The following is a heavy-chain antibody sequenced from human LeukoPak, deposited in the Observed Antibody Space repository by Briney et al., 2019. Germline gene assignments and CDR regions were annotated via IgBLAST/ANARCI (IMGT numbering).Heavy chain of an antibody. CDR1: GGTFSSYA. Sequence: ASVKVSCKASGGTFSSYAISWVRQAPGQGLEWMGWISAYNGNTNYAQKLQGRVTMTTDTSTSTAYMELRSLRSDDTAVYYCARDSRAFGVVVGAFDIWGQGTMVTVSS. V-gene: IGHV1-18*01. J-gene: IGHJ3*02. D-gene: IGHD3-3*01. CDR2: ISAYNGNT. CDR3: ARDSRAFGVVVGAFDI.